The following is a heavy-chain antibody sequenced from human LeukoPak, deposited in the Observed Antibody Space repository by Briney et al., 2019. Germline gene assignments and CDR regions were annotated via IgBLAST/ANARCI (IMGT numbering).Heavy chain of an antibody. CDR1: GGSISSYY. J-gene: IGHJ4*02. Sequence: SETLSLTCTVSGGSISSYYWSWIRQPPGKGLEWIGEINHSGSTNYNPSLKSRVTISVDTSKNQFSLKLSSVTASDTAVYYCARQYGSGSYYPPFDYWGQGTLVTVSS. D-gene: IGHD3-10*01. V-gene: IGHV4-34*01. CDR2: INHSGST. CDR3: ARQYGSGSYYPPFDY.